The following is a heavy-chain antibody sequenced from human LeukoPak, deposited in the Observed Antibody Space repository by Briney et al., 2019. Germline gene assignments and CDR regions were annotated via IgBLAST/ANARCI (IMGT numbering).Heavy chain of an antibody. CDR3: ARGSPYEH. CDR1: GGSFSGYY. CDR2: IYYSGTT. Sequence: PSETLSLTCAVYGGSFSGYYWSWIRQPPGKGLEWIGSIYYSGTTYYNPSLRSRVTISVDTSKNQFSLKVNSVTAADTAVYYCARGSPYEHWGQGTLVTVSS. V-gene: IGHV4-34*01. J-gene: IGHJ4*02. D-gene: IGHD3-3*01.